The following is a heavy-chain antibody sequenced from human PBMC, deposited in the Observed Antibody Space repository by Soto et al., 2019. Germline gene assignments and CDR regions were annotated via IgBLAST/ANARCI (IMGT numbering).Heavy chain of an antibody. CDR3: ARMYRSGSARFHP. V-gene: IGHV4-31*03. J-gene: IGHJ5*01. Sequence: SETLSLTCFVSGYSITAGGYYWSWIRPHPGKGLEWIGSFYSSGSIIYNPSLRSRVSISGDTSSNPFSMSVTSVTAADTARYYCARMYRSGSARFHPWGQGTLVTVSS. CDR2: FYSSGSI. CDR1: GYSITAGGYY. D-gene: IGHD2-15*01.